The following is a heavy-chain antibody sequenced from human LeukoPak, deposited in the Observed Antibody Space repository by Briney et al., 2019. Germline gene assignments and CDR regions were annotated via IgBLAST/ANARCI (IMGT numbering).Heavy chain of an antibody. CDR3: ARGRGVASRNWFDP. Sequence: LETLSLTCAVYGGSFSGYYWSWIRQPPGKGLEWIGEINHSGSTNYNPSLKNRVTISVDTSKNQFSLKLSSVTAADTAVYYCARGRGVASRNWFDPWSQGTLVTVSS. V-gene: IGHV4-34*01. CDR2: INHSGST. D-gene: IGHD5-12*01. CDR1: GGSFSGYY. J-gene: IGHJ5*02.